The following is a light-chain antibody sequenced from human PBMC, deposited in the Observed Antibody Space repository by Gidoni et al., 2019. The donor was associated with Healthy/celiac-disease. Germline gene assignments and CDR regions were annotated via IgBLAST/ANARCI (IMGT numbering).Light chain of an antibody. V-gene: IGKV3-15*01. CDR3: QQYNNWRGT. CDR2: GAS. CDR1: QSVSSN. J-gene: IGKJ1*01. Sequence: IVMPQPPATLSVSPGERATLSCRSSQSVSSNLAWYQQKPGQATRPLIYGASTRATGIPARFSGRGSGTEFTLTNRSLHSEDFAVDYGQQYNNWRGTLGQXTKVEIK.